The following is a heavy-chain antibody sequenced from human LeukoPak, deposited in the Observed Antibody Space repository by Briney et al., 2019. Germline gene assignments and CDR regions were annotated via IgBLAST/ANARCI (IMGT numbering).Heavy chain of an antibody. CDR2: INPNSGGT. Sequence: ASVKVSCKASGYTFTGHYIHWVRQAPGQGLEWMGWINPNSGGTSCAQKFQGRVTMTRDTSISTAYMELSRLRSDDTAFYYCAREPYPPPWYYFDYWGQGTLVTVSS. J-gene: IGHJ4*02. CDR3: AREPYPPPWYYFDY. CDR1: GYTFTGHY. V-gene: IGHV1-2*02. D-gene: IGHD2-8*02.